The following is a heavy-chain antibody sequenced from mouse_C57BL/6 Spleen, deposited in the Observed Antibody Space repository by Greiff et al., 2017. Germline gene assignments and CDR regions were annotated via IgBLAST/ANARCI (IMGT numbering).Heavy chain of an antibody. Sequence: QVQLKESGAELAKPGASVTLSCKASGYTFTSYWMHWVKQRPGQGLEWIGYINPSSGYTKYNQKFKDKATLTADKSSSTAYMQLSSLTYEDSAVYYCARSGFITTVVATPYAMDYWGQGTSVTVSS. V-gene: IGHV1-7*01. D-gene: IGHD1-1*01. CDR2: INPSSGYT. CDR3: ARSGFITTVVATPYAMDY. J-gene: IGHJ4*01. CDR1: GYTFTSYW.